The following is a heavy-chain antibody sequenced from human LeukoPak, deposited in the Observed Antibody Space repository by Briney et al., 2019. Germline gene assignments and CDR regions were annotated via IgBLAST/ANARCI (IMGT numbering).Heavy chain of an antibody. CDR3: ALDLTPYFDFWSGYYGN. CDR2: INHSGST. V-gene: IGHV4-34*01. Sequence: SETLSLTCALYGGSFSAYYWSWIRHPPGQGREWICEINHSGSTNYNTSLKSRVNISVDTSKNQLFLKLSSVTGADTAVYYCALDLTPYFDFWSGYYGNWGQGTLVTVSS. J-gene: IGHJ4*02. D-gene: IGHD3-3*01. CDR1: GGSFSAYY.